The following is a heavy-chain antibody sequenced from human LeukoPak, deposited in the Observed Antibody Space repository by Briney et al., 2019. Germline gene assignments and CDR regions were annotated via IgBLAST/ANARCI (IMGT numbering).Heavy chain of an antibody. D-gene: IGHD3-10*01. CDR3: ARDRFRVRGFRDLLRVYYYYMDV. CDR2: IYTSGST. J-gene: IGHJ6*03. CDR1: GGSISSYY. V-gene: IGHV4-4*07. Sequence: SEALSLTCTVSGGSISSYYWSWIRQPAGKGLEWIGRIYTSGSTNYNPSLKSRVTMSVDTSKNQFSLKLSSVTAADTAVYYCARDRFRVRGFRDLLRVYYYYMDVWGKGTTVTVSS.